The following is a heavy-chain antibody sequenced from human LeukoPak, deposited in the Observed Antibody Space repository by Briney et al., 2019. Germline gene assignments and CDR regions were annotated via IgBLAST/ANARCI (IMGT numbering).Heavy chain of an antibody. CDR2: IYYSGST. J-gene: IGHJ5*02. CDR1: GGSISSSSYY. V-gene: IGHV4-39*01. Sequence: SETLSLTCTVSGGSISSSSYYWGWIRQPPGKGLEWTGSIYYSGSTYYNPSLKSRVTISVDTSKNQFSLKLSSVTAADTAVYYCARRRDTAMALTNCFDPWGQGTLVTVSS. D-gene: IGHD5-18*01. CDR3: ARRRDTAMALTNCFDP.